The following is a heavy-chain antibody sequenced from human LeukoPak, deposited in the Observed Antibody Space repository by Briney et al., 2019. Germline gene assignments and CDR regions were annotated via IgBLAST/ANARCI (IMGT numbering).Heavy chain of an antibody. J-gene: IGHJ4*02. Sequence: GGSLRLSCVASGFSFTYAWMSWVRQAPGKGLQWVGHIRSETDGATTDYAAAVQGRFTISRDDSKKMLYLEMNSLKTEDTGLYYCTTDLNQRLKWFGNALDHWGQGTPVTVSS. CDR1: GFSFTYAW. CDR2: IRSETDGATT. D-gene: IGHD3-10*01. V-gene: IGHV3-15*01. CDR3: TTDLNQRLKWFGNALDH.